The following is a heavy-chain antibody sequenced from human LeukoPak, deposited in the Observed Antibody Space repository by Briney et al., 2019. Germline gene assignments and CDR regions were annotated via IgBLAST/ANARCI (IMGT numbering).Heavy chain of an antibody. CDR1: GGSISSYY. Sequence: SETLSLTCTVSGGSISSYYWSWFRQPPGKGLEWIGYIYYSGSTNYNPSLKSRVTISVDTSKNQFSLKLSSVTAADTAVYYCARARGIAAAGTPYYYYYMDVWGKGTTVTVSS. CDR2: IYYSGST. D-gene: IGHD6-13*01. J-gene: IGHJ6*03. V-gene: IGHV4-59*01. CDR3: ARARGIAAAGTPYYYYYMDV.